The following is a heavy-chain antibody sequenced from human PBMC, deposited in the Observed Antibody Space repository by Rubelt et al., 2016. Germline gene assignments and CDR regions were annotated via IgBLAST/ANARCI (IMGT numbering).Heavy chain of an antibody. J-gene: IGHJ4*02. D-gene: IGHD4-17*01. V-gene: IGHV3-7*03. Sequence: EVQLVESGGGLVQPGGSLRLSCVASGFSFSTSWMSWVRRAPGRGLEWVANIKEDGTSTYYLDSVKGRFTVSRDNAKNSMYLQMGNKRVEDTAVYYCARDYGEWGQGILDTVSS. CDR2: IKEDGTST. CDR3: ARDYGE. CDR1: GFSFSTSW.